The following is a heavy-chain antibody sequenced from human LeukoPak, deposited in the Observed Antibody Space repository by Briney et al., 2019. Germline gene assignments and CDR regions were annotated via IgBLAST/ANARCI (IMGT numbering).Heavy chain of an antibody. D-gene: IGHD3-10*01. V-gene: IGHV4-61*02. J-gene: IGHJ6*03. CDR3: ARERGYYGPGYMDV. CDR2: IYTSGST. CDR1: GGSISSGSYY. Sequence: PSQTLSLTCTVSGGSISSGSYYWSWIRQPAGKGLEWIGRIYTSGSTNYNPSLKSRVTISVDTSKNQFSLKLSSVTAADTAVYYCARERGYYGPGYMDVWGKGTTVTVSS.